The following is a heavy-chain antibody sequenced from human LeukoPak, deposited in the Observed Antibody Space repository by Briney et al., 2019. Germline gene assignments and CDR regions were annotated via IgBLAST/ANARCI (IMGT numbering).Heavy chain of an antibody. D-gene: IGHD3-3*01. V-gene: IGHV3-30*04. Sequence: PGRSLRLSCAASGFTFSSYAMHWVRQAPGKGLEWVAVISYDGSNKYYADSVKGRFTISRDNSKNTLYLQMNSLRAEDTAIYYCARDERLLSFLKWGQGTLVTVSS. J-gene: IGHJ4*02. CDR1: GFTFSSYA. CDR3: ARDERLLSFLK. CDR2: ISYDGSNK.